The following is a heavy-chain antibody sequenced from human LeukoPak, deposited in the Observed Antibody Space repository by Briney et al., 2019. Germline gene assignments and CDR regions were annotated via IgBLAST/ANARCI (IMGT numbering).Heavy chain of an antibody. D-gene: IGHD3-10*01. Sequence: SGTLSLTCAVYGGSFSGYYWSWIRQPPGKGLEWIGEINHSGSTNYNPSLKSRVTISVDTSKNQFSLKLSSVTAADTAVYYCARLVLWFGEFYFDYWGQGTLVTVSS. CDR1: GGSFSGYY. V-gene: IGHV4-34*01. J-gene: IGHJ4*02. CDR2: INHSGST. CDR3: ARLVLWFGEFYFDY.